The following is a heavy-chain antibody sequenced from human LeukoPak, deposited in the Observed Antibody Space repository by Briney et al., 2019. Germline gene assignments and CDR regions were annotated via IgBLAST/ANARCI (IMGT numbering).Heavy chain of an antibody. V-gene: IGHV3-73*01. J-gene: IGHJ3*02. CDR3: TRRETSGLSLVDAFDI. Sequence: GGSLRLSCAASGFTFSGSAMHWVRQASGKGLEWVGRIRSKANSHATAYAASVKGRFTISRDDSKNTAYLQMNSLKTEDTAVYYCTRRETSGLSLVDAFDIWGQGTMVTVSS. CDR1: GFTFSGSA. D-gene: IGHD3-16*01. CDR2: IRSKANSHAT.